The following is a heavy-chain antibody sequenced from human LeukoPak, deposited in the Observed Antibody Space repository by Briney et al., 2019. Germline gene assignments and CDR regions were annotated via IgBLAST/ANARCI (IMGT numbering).Heavy chain of an antibody. CDR1: GFTFSRYA. D-gene: IGHD5-18*01. CDR3: AKRGYSYGQFDY. Sequence: QTGGSLRLSCAASGFTFSRYAMNWVRQAPGKGLEWVSAISDSGGYTYYADSVKGRFTISRDNSKNTLYLQMNSLRAEDTAVYYCAKRGYSYGQFDYWGQGTLVTVSS. V-gene: IGHV3-23*01. CDR2: ISDSGGYT. J-gene: IGHJ4*02.